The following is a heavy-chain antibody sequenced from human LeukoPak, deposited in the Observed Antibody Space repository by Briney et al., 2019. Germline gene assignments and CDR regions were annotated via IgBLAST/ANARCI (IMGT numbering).Heavy chain of an antibody. CDR1: GGSISSYY. Sequence: SETLSLTCTVPGGSISSYYWSWLRQPPGKGLEWIGYIYYSGSTNYNPSLKSRVTISVDTSKNQFSLKLSSVTAADTAVYYCARDFKRTVCSGGSCYSGWFDPWGQGTLVTVSS. CDR2: IYYSGST. J-gene: IGHJ5*02. CDR3: ARDFKRTVCSGGSCYSGWFDP. D-gene: IGHD2-15*01. V-gene: IGHV4-59*01.